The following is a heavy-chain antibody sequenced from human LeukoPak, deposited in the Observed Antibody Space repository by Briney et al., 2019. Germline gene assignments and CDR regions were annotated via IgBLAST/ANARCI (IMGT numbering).Heavy chain of an antibody. CDR3: ARGSTGYSSSLV. D-gene: IGHD6-13*01. Sequence: ASVKVSCKASGYTFTSYVINWVRQATGQGLEWMGWMNPNSGNTGYAQKFQGRVTMTRNTSISTAYMELSSLRSEDTAVYYCARGSTGYSSSLVWGKGTTVTVSS. V-gene: IGHV1-8*01. CDR1: GYTFTSYV. J-gene: IGHJ6*04. CDR2: MNPNSGNT.